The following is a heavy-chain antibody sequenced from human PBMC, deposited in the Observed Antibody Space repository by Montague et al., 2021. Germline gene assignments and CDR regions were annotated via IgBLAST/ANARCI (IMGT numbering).Heavy chain of an antibody. V-gene: IGHV4-4*02. CDR3: AVGSESAWELLHH. Sequence: SETRSLTCTVSGDSISSKYFWSWVRQPLGKGLEWIGEIYHGTTSYSPSLEGRLTVSMDTSKNQFSLKLSSVTAADTAIYYCAVGSESAWELLHHWGQGILVTVSS. D-gene: IGHD1-26*01. J-gene: IGHJ5*02. CDR2: IYHGTT. CDR1: GDSISSKYF.